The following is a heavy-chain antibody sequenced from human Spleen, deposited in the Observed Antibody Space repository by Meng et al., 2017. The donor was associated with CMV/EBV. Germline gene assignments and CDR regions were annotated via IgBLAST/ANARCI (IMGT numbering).Heavy chain of an antibody. CDR3: ARDFEYSSSMWFDP. J-gene: IGHJ5*02. CDR2: INSDGSST. V-gene: IGHV3-74*01. D-gene: IGHD6-6*01. Sequence: GESLKISCAASGFTFSDFYMSWIRQAPGKGLVWVSRINSDGSSTSYADSVKGRFTISRDNAKNTLYLQMNSLRAEDTAVYYCARDFEYSSSMWFDPWGQGTLVTVSS. CDR1: GFTFSDFY.